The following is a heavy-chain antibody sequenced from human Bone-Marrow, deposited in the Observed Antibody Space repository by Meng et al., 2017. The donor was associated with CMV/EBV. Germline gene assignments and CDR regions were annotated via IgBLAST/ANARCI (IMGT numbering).Heavy chain of an antibody. V-gene: IGHV3-7*01. CDR2: INQDGNEE. Sequence: GESLKISRATSGFTFSSYWMNWVRQAPGKGLEWVANINQDGNEESLVGSVMGRFTITRDNAKNTLYPQMNRLRAEDPAVYYCASGAYIVLMVYAIEPRLYGMDVWGQGTTVTVSS. CDR3: ASGAYIVLMVYAIEPRLYGMDV. D-gene: IGHD2-8*01. J-gene: IGHJ6*02. CDR1: GFTFSSYW.